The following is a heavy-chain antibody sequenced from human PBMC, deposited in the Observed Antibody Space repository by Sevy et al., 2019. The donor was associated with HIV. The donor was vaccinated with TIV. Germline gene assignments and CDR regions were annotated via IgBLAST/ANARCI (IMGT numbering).Heavy chain of an antibody. V-gene: IGHV4-61*01. CDR1: GGSVRSDNYY. Sequence: SETLSRTCTVSGGSVRSDNYYWSWIRQPPGKGLEWIVYVYYGGSTNYSPSLKSRVTISIDTSKNQFSVKLSSVTAADTAMYYCARGRGTTVTTTLNYYYAMDVWGKGTTVTVSS. J-gene: IGHJ6*04. D-gene: IGHD4-4*01. CDR2: VYYGGST. CDR3: ARGRGTTVTTTLNYYYAMDV.